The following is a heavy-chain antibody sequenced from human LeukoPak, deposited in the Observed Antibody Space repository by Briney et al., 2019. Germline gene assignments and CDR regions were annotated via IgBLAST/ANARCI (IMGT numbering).Heavy chain of an antibody. V-gene: IGHV6-1*01. D-gene: IGHD2-2*01. Sequence: SQTLSLTCAISGDSVSNNIATWNWIRQSPSRGLEWLGRTYYRSKWYNDYAISMKGRITINPDTSKNQFSLQMNSVTPEDTAVYYCARDSSAMFDYWGQGTLVAVSS. CDR3: ARDSSAMFDY. CDR1: GDSVSNNIAT. CDR2: TYYRSKWYN. J-gene: IGHJ4*02.